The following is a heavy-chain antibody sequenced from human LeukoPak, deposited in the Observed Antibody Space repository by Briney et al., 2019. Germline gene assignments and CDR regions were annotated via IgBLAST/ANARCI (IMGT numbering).Heavy chain of an antibody. CDR3: AREESGGYFDY. CDR2: VNPTGTGT. CDR1: GYTFSNYY. V-gene: IGHV1-46*01. J-gene: IGHJ4*02. Sequence: ASVKVSCKASGYTFSNYYMHWVRQALGQGLEWMGLVNPTGTGTNYAQKFRGRVTLTRDTSTTTVYMELSSLRSEDSAVYYCAREESGGYFDYWGQGTLVTVSS. D-gene: IGHD2-8*02.